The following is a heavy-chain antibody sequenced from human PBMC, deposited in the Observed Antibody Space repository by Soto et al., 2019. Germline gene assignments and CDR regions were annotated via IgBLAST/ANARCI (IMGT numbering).Heavy chain of an antibody. Sequence: PSETLSLTXAVYGGSFSGYYWSWICQPPGKGLEWIGEINHSGSTNYNPSLKSRVTISVDTSKNQFSLKLSSVTAADTAVYYCARLDIGPYYYGMDVWGQGTTVTAP. CDR3: ARLDIGPYYYGMDV. J-gene: IGHJ6*02. CDR2: INHSGST. CDR1: GGSFSGYY. D-gene: IGHD1-1*01. V-gene: IGHV4-34*01.